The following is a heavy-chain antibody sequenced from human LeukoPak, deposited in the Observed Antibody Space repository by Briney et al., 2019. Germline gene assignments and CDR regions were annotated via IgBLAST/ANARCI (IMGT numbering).Heavy chain of an antibody. D-gene: IGHD4-17*01. CDR2: ISSNGGST. CDR1: TFSVTNAW. Sequence: PGGSLRLSCAASTFSVTNAWMSWVRQAPGKGLEYVSAISSNGGSTYYAESSRGRFTISRDNSEHTLYLQMSGLRAEDTAVYYCMKGAVNYYFDFWGQGTLVTVSS. V-gene: IGHV3-64D*06. CDR3: MKGAVNYYFDF. J-gene: IGHJ4*02.